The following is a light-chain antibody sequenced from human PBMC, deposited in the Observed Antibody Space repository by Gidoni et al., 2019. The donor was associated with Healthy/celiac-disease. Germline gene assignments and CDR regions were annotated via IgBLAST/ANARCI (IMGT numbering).Light chain of an antibody. CDR3: QQYGSSPRT. Sequence: EIVLTHSPGTLSLSPGERATLPCRASQRVSSSYLAWYQQKPGQAPRLLIYGASSRATGIPDRFSGSGSGTDFTLTISRLEPEDFAVYYCQQYGSSPRTFGQGTKVEIK. CDR2: GAS. CDR1: QRVSSSY. V-gene: IGKV3-20*01. J-gene: IGKJ1*01.